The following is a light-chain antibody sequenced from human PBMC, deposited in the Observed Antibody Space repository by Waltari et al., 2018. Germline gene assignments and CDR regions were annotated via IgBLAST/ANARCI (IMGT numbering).Light chain of an antibody. CDR1: HSDVGTYNL. V-gene: IGLV2-23*02. CDR2: EVS. J-gene: IGLJ7*01. Sequence: QSALTQPASVSGSPGESITISCTGTHSDVGTYNLISWYQQHPGKVPKLLIYEVSKRPSGVSNRFSASKSGNTASLTISGLQADDEADYYCCSYAGVRGAVFGGGTHLTVL. CDR3: CSYAGVRGAV.